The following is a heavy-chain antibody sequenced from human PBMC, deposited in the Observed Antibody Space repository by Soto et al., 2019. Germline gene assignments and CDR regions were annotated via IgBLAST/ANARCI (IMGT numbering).Heavy chain of an antibody. D-gene: IGHD1-26*01. Sequence: EVQLLESGGGVVQPGGSLRLSCAASGFTFSNCAMTWVRQAPGKGLEWVSDISRAGSNIYYADSVKGRFTISRDNSKNTLYLQMNSLRAEDTAVYYCAKAIEGAWEPNDYWGQGTLVTVSS. CDR2: ISRAGSNI. V-gene: IGHV3-23*01. CDR3: AKAIEGAWEPNDY. CDR1: GFTFSNCA. J-gene: IGHJ4*02.